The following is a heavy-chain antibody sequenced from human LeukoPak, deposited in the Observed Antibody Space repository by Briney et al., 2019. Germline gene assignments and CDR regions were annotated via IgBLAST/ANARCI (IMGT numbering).Heavy chain of an antibody. CDR3: ASVSREGFYVDY. CDR1: VYIFTSYE. J-gene: IGHJ4*02. Sequence: ASVKVSRKASVYIFTSYEFNWVRQAGAQGLEGMGWMNPNSGNTGYAQKFQGRVTMTRNTSISTAYMELSSLRSEETAVYYCASVSREGFYVDYWGQGTLVTVSS. V-gene: IGHV1-8*01. D-gene: IGHD1-26*01. CDR2: MNPNSGNT.